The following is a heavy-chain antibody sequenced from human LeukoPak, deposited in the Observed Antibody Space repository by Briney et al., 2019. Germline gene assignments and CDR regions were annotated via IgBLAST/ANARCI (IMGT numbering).Heavy chain of an antibody. CDR2: IKQDGSEK. Sequence: GGSLRLSCAASGFTFSSYWMSWVRQAPGKGLEWVANIKQDGSEKYYVDSVKGRFTISRDNAKNTVYLQMNSLRAEDTAVYYCVRERFHGSGAPKFDFWGQGNLVTVSS. J-gene: IGHJ4*02. V-gene: IGHV3-7*01. D-gene: IGHD3-10*01. CDR1: GFTFSSYW. CDR3: VRERFHGSGAPKFDF.